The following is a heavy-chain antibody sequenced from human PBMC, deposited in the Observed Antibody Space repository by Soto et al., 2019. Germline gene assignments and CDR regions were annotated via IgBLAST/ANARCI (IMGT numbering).Heavy chain of an antibody. CDR3: ARDGADILTGYYYYYGMDV. Sequence: GGSLRLSCAASGFTFSSYAMSWVRQAPGKGLEWVSAIGGGAVNTYYADSVKGRFTISRDNAKNSLYLQMNSLRAEDTAVYYCARDGADILTGYYYYYGMDVWGQGTTVTVSS. D-gene: IGHD3-9*01. J-gene: IGHJ6*02. CDR1: GFTFSSYA. CDR2: IGGGAVNT. V-gene: IGHV3-23*01.